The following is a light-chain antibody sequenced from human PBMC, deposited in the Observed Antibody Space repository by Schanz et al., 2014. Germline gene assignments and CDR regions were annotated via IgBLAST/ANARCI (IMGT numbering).Light chain of an antibody. J-gene: IGLJ3*02. CDR2: DVS. CDR1: SSDVGGYNY. CDR3: SSYAGTYTWV. V-gene: IGLV2-14*03. Sequence: QSALTQPASVSGSPGQSITISCTGTSSDVGGYNYVSWYQHHPGKAPKLMIYDVSNRPSGVSNRFSGSKSGNTASLTISGLQAEDEADYYCSSYAGTYTWVFGGGTKVTVL.